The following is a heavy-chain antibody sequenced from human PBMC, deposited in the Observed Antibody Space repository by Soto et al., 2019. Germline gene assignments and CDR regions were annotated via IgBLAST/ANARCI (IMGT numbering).Heavy chain of an antibody. CDR3: AKDLGPGLRLPFGMDV. D-gene: IGHD5-12*01. V-gene: IGHV3-23*01. CDR2: ISPSASDT. J-gene: IGHJ6*02. CDR1: GFSFSTSS. Sequence: GGSLRLSCAASGFSFSTSSMAWVRQPPGKGLEWVSAISPSASDTLYADSVKGRFTISRDNSQNTLFLQMNSLRAEDTAVYYCAKDLGPGLRLPFGMDVWGQGTTVTVSS.